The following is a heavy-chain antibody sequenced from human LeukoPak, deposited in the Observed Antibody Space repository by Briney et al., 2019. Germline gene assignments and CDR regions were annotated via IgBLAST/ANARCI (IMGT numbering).Heavy chain of an antibody. CDR3: ARDNYGSGSYYKY. CDR1: GYTFTGYY. D-gene: IGHD3-10*01. J-gene: IGHJ4*02. Sequence: GASVKVSCKASGYTFTGYYMHWVRQAPGQGLEWMGWINPNNGGTKYAQKFQGRVTMTRDTSISTAYMDLSRLRSDDTAVYYCARDNYGSGSYYKYWGQGTLVTVSS. CDR2: INPNNGGT. V-gene: IGHV1-2*02.